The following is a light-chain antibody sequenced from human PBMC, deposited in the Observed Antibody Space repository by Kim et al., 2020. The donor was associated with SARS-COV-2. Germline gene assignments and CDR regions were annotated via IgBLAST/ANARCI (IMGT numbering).Light chain of an antibody. CDR2: QDS. Sequence: SYELTQPPSVSVSPGQTASITCSGDKLGDKYACWYQQKPGQSPVLVIYQDSKRPSGIPARFSGSNSGNTATLTISGTPAMDEADYYCQAWDSSTMVFGGG. CDR3: QAWDSSTMV. V-gene: IGLV3-1*01. CDR1: KLGDKY. J-gene: IGLJ3*02.